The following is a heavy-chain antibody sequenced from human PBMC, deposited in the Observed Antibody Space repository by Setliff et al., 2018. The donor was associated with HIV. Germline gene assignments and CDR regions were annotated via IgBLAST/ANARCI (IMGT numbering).Heavy chain of an antibody. CDR2: IYYSGST. V-gene: IGHV4-38-2*02. J-gene: IGHJ4*02. CDR3: ARDPVPQKRNNFWSGYSDY. CDR1: GYSISSGYY. D-gene: IGHD3-3*01. Sequence: SETLSLTCTVSGYSISSGYYWGWVRQPPGKGLDWIGSIYYSGSTNYNPSLKSRVTISVDTSKNQFSLKLSSVAAADTAVYYCARDPVPQKRNNFWSGYSDYWGQGTLVTVSS.